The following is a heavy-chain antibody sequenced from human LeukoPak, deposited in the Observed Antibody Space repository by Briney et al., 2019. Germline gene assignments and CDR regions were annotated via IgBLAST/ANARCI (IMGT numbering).Heavy chain of an antibody. CDR2: ISGSGGST. J-gene: IGHJ4*02. V-gene: IGHV3-23*01. Sequence: GGSLRLSCAASAFTFSSYSMNWVRQAPGKGLEWVSAISGSGGSTYYADSVKGPFTISRDNSKNTLYLKINSLRAQDTAVYYCAKLAAAGNWGQGTLVTVSS. D-gene: IGHD6-13*01. CDR1: AFTFSSYS. CDR3: AKLAAAGN.